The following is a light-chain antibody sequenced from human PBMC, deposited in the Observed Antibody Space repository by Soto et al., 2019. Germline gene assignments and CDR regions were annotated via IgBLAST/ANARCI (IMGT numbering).Light chain of an antibody. CDR2: KVS. Sequence: DVVMTQSPLSLPVTLGQPASISCRSSQSLVSSDGNTYLNWFQQRPCQSPRRLLYKVSNRDSGVPDRFSGSGSGTDFTLKISRVEAEDVGVYYCMQGTYWPPWTFGQGTKVEIK. J-gene: IGKJ1*01. CDR1: QSLVSSDGNTY. V-gene: IGKV2-30*01. CDR3: MQGTYWPPWT.